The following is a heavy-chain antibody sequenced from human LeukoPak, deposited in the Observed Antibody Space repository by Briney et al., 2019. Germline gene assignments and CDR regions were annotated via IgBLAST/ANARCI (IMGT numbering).Heavy chain of an antibody. Sequence: GGSLGLSCAASGFTFSSYGMHWVRQAPGKGLDWVAVIWYDGSNIYHGDSVKGRFTVSRDNSKNTLYLQMNSLRAEDTAVYYCARARNDYDSSGFSTLDYWGQGTLVTVSS. CDR2: IWYDGSNI. J-gene: IGHJ4*02. D-gene: IGHD3-22*01. V-gene: IGHV3-33*01. CDR3: ARARNDYDSSGFSTLDY. CDR1: GFTFSSYG.